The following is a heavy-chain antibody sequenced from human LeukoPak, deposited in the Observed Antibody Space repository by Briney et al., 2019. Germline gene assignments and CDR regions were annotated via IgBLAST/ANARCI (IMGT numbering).Heavy chain of an antibody. CDR3: ARVPPSNWILYYFDY. CDR2: IYHSGST. V-gene: IGHV4-4*02. J-gene: IGHJ4*02. D-gene: IGHD2-2*03. Sequence: SGTLSLTCAVSGGSISSSNWWSWVRQPPGKGLEWIGEIYHSGSTNYNPSLKSRVTISVDTSKNQFSLKLSSVTAADTAVYYCARVPPSNWILYYFDYWGQGTLVTVSS. CDR1: GGSISSSNW.